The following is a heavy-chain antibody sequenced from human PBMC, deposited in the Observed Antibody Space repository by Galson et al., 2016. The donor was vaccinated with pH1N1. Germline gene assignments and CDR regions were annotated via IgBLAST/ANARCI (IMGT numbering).Heavy chain of an antibody. Sequence: PALVKPTQTLTLTCTLSGFSLSSSGMRVSWIRQPPGKALEWLARIDWDDDKYYTTSLKTRLTISKDTSKNQVVLTMTNMDPVDTATYFCARTNANFAVNIDYWGQGILVTVSS. CDR1: GFSLSSSGMR. CDR3: ARTNANFAVNIDY. V-gene: IGHV2-70*04. CDR2: IDWDDDK. D-gene: IGHD4/OR15-4a*01. J-gene: IGHJ4*02.